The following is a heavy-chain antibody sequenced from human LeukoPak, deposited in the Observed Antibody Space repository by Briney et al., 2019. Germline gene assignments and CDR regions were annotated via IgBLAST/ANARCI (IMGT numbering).Heavy chain of an antibody. CDR3: AKGSCTGGVCYGSEAFDI. J-gene: IGHJ3*02. Sequence: GGSLGLSCAASGFTFSRYAMSWGRQAPGKGREWGSAISGSVGSTYYADSVKGRFTISRDNSKNTLYLQMNSLRAEDTAVYYCAKGSCTGGVCYGSEAFDIWGQGTMVTVSS. CDR2: ISGSVGST. D-gene: IGHD2-8*02. V-gene: IGHV3-23*01. CDR1: GFTFSRYA.